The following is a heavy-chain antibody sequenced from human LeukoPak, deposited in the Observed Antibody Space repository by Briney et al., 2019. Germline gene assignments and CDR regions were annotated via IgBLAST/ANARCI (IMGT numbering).Heavy chain of an antibody. D-gene: IGHD5-12*01. J-gene: IGHJ3*02. CDR3: ARDLRGYSGYDGWPDAFDI. CDR2: INPSGGTT. V-gene: IGHV1-46*01. CDR1: GYTFTSYH. Sequence: GASVKVSCKASGYTFTSYHMHWVRQAPGQGLEWMGIINPSGGTTNYAQKFRGRVTMTRDTSISTAYMDLSRLRSDDTAVYYCARDLRGYSGYDGWPDAFDIWGQGTMVTVSS.